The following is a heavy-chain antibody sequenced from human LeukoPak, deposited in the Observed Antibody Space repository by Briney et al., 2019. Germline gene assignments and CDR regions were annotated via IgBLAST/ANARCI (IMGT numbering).Heavy chain of an antibody. CDR2: INHSGST. CDR1: GGSISSSSYY. Sequence: PSETLSLTCTVSGGSISSSSYYWSWIRQPPGKGLEWIGEINHSGSTNYNPSLKSRVTISVDTSKNQFSLKLSSVTAADTAVYYCARHKLTIFGVVSVLDAFDIWGQGTMVTVSS. CDR3: ARHKLTIFGVVSVLDAFDI. J-gene: IGHJ3*02. V-gene: IGHV4-39*01. D-gene: IGHD3-3*01.